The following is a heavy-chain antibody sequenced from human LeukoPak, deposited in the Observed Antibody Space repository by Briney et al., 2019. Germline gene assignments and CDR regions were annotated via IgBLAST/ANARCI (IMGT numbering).Heavy chain of an antibody. CDR3: VSFYETY. D-gene: IGHD2/OR15-2a*01. J-gene: IGHJ4*02. Sequence: GGSLRLSCAASGFTFSSYAMSWVRQAPGKGLVWASHINSDGSWTSYADSVKGRFTIPKDNAKNTVYLQMNSLRAEDTAVYYCVSFYETYWGRGTLVTVSS. CDR1: GFTFSSYA. CDR2: INSDGSWT. V-gene: IGHV3-74*01.